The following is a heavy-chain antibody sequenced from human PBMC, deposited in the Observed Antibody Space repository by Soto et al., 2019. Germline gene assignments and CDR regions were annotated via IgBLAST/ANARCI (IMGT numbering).Heavy chain of an antibody. CDR1: GLTFSSYA. J-gene: IGHJ4*02. D-gene: IGHD4-17*01. CDR2: IGGSTSST. V-gene: IGHV3-23*01. CDR3: AKDLYGDYGATGED. Sequence: VQLLESGGGSVRPGGSLRLSCAASGLTFSSYAMTWVRQAPGKGLEWVSVIGGSTSSTYYADSVKGRFTISRDNSKNTLYLQMNSMRAEDTAVYYCAKDLYGDYGATGEDWGQGTLVTVSS.